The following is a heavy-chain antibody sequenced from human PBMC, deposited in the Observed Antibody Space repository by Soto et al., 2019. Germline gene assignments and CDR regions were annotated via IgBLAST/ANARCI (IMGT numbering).Heavy chain of an antibody. CDR3: ARDLSGNTTPYFDL. Sequence: GVLKRHSCTVSGFAFRSFWIHWVRKTPGKGPVWVSRIYNDGSRTGYADSVKGRFTISRDNAKNTLYLQMSSLTVEDTAVYYCARDLSGNTTPYFDLWGQGTLVTVSS. D-gene: IGHD1-7*01. J-gene: IGHJ4*02. V-gene: IGHV3-74*01. CDR1: GFAFRSFW. CDR2: IYNDGSRT.